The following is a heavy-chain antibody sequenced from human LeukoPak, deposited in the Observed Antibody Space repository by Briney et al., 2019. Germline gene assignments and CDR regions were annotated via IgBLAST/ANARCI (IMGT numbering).Heavy chain of an antibody. Sequence: GGSLRLSCAASGFTFSSYAMHWVRQAPGKGLEWVAVISYDGSNKYYADSVKGRFTISRDNSKNTLYLQMNSLRAEDTAVYYCARDDYYDSSGLDYWGQGTLVTVSS. CDR3: ARDDYYDSSGLDY. CDR2: ISYDGSNK. V-gene: IGHV3-30-3*01. J-gene: IGHJ4*02. D-gene: IGHD3-22*01. CDR1: GFTFSSYA.